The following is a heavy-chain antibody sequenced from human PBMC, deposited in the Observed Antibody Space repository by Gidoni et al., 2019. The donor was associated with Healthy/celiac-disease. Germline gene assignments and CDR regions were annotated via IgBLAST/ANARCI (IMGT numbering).Heavy chain of an antibody. CDR2: ISAYNGNT. D-gene: IGHD3-9*01. CDR1: SYG. V-gene: IGHV1-18*01. CDR3: ARVGLYDILTGYLQVYYYYGMDV. Sequence: SYGISWVRQAPGQGLEWMGWISAYNGNTNYAQKLQGRVTMTTDTSTSTAYMELRSLRSDDTAVYYCARVGLYDILTGYLQVYYYYGMDVWGQGTTVTVSS. J-gene: IGHJ6*02.